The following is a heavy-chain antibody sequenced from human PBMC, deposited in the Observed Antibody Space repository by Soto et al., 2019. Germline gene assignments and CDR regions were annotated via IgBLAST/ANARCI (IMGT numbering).Heavy chain of an antibody. V-gene: IGHV1-69*01. J-gene: IGHJ4*02. CDR3: ARAPYEDYAVPEPNYFDS. CDR1: GGTFSTLA. CDR2: IIPIFGRP. D-gene: IGHD4-17*01. Sequence: QVQLVQSGTEVKKPGSSVKVSCKASGGTFSTLAVSWVRQAPGQGLEWMGGIIPIFGRPVYAQKFQSRVTITADESTSIGYMELSSLSSEDTAVYYCARAPYEDYAVPEPNYFDSWGQGTLVTVSS.